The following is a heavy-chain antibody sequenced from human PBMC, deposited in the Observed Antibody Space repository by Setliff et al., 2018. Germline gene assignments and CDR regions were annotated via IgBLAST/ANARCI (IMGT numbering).Heavy chain of an antibody. J-gene: IGHJ1*01. Sequence: TLSLTCTVSGGSFSTYYWSWIRQAPGKGPEWIGHIYTSWSTNYNPSLKGRATLSIDASKNQFSLKLSSVTAADTAVYYCARHKTGAVGTGEHFQHWGQGTLVTVSS. V-gene: IGHV4-59*08. D-gene: IGHD6-19*01. CDR3: ARHKTGAVGTGEHFQH. CDR2: IYTSWST. CDR1: GGSFSTYY.